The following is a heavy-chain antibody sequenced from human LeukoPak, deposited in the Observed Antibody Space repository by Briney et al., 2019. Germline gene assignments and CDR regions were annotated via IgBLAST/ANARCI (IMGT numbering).Heavy chain of an antibody. Sequence: GGSLRLSCAASGVTFSDYWGGWVRQPPGKGREWVANIKQDGSEIYYVDSAKGRFTISRDTAKDSLYLQMNSLRAEDTAVYYCARDRGHSGYDLYDYRGQGTLVTVSS. CDR1: GVTFSDYW. V-gene: IGHV3-7*01. D-gene: IGHD5-12*01. J-gene: IGHJ4*02. CDR3: ARDRGHSGYDLYDY. CDR2: IKQDGSEI.